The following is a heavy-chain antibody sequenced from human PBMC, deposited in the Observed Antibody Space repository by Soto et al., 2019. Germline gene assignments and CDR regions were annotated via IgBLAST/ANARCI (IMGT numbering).Heavy chain of an antibody. CDR3: ARSRGSPYSYGAYYYYGMDV. V-gene: IGHV1-69*01. CDR1: GGTFSSYA. Sequence: QVQLVQSGAEVKKPGSSVKVSCKASGGTFSSYAISWVRQAPGQGLEWMGGIIPIFGTANYAQKFQGRVTITADESTSTAYMELSSLRSEDTAVYYCARSRGSPYSYGAYYYYGMDVWGQGTTVTVSS. D-gene: IGHD5-18*01. CDR2: IIPIFGTA. J-gene: IGHJ6*02.